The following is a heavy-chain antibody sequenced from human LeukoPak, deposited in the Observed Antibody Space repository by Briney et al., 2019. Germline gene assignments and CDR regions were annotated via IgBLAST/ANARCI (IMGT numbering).Heavy chain of an antibody. CDR2: ISSSSSYI. CDR3: ARGREHSSSPFDY. CDR1: GFTFSSYS. V-gene: IGHV3-21*01. D-gene: IGHD6-6*01. Sequence: GGSLRLSCAASGFTFSSYSMNWVRQAPGKGLEWVSSISSSSSYIYYADSVMGRFTISRDNAKNSLYLQMNSLRAEDTAVYYCARGREHSSSPFDYWGQGTLVTVSS. J-gene: IGHJ4*02.